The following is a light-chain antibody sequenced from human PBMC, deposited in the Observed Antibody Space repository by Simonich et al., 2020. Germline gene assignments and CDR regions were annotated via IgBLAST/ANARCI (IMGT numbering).Light chain of an antibody. V-gene: IGKV3-15*01. J-gene: IGKJ1*01. CDR1: QSVRSN. CDR2: GAS. CDR3: QQYNNWPRT. Sequence: EIVMTQSPATLSVSPGKRATLSCKASQSVRSNLAWYQQKPGQTPRLLSYGASTRATGIPARFSGSGSGTEFTLTISSMQSEDFAVYYCQQYNNWPRTFGQGTKVEIK.